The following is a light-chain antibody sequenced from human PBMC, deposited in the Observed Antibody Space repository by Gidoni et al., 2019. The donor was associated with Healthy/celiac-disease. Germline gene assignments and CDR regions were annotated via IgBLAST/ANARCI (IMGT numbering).Light chain of an antibody. CDR2: AAS. Sequence: DIQMTQSPSSLSASVGDRVTITCRESQSISSYLNWYQQKPGKAPKLLIYAASSLQSGVPSRFSGSGYGKDFTLTISSLQPEDFATYYCQKSYSTPKTFGQGTKVEIK. CDR1: QSISSY. CDR3: QKSYSTPKT. V-gene: IGKV1-39*01. J-gene: IGKJ1*01.